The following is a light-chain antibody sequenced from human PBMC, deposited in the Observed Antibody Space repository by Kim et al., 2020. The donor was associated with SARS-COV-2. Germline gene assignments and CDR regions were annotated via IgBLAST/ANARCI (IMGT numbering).Light chain of an antibody. CDR3: QQYGSSLVT. CDR1: QSVSSSY. V-gene: IGKV3-20*01. J-gene: IGKJ5*01. CDR2: GAS. Sequence: SPGERATRSCRASQSVSSSYLAWYQQKPGQAPGLLIYGASSRATGIPDRFSGSGSGTDFTLTISRLEPEDFAVYYCQQYGSSLVTFGQGTRLEIK.